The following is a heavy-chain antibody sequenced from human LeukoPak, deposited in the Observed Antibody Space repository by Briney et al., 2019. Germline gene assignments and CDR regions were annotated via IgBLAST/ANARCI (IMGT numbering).Heavy chain of an antibody. J-gene: IGHJ4*02. Sequence: GGSLRLSCSASGFTFSSYAMHWVRQAPGRGLEYVSGISTNGGSTRYADSVKGRFTISRDNSKNTLYLQMSSLRAEGTAVYYCVKGRDIVATTYFDYWGQGTLVTVSS. CDR3: VKGRDIVATTYFDY. V-gene: IGHV3-64D*06. CDR2: ISTNGGST. D-gene: IGHD5-12*01. CDR1: GFTFSSYA.